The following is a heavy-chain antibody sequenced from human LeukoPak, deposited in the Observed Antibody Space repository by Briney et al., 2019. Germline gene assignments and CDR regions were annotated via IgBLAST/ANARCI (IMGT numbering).Heavy chain of an antibody. CDR2: IYYSGST. D-gene: IGHD3-10*01. CDR1: GGSISSYY. CDR3: AREIHVSMVRGVIISAGWFDP. J-gene: IGHJ5*02. V-gene: IGHV4-59*01. Sequence: SETLSLTCTVSGGSISSYYWSWIRQPPGKGLEWIGYIYYSGSTNYNPSLKSRVTISVDTSKNQFSLKLSSVTVADTAVYYCAREIHVSMVRGVIISAGWFDPWGQGTLVTVSS.